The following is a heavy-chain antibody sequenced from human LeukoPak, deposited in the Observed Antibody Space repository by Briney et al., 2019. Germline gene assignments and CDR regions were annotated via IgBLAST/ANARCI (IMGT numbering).Heavy chain of an antibody. CDR1: GFTFSSYT. V-gene: IGHV3-21*01. CDR3: ARGSEGYCSGGGCYYGMDV. CDR2: ISSSSSYI. Sequence: GSLRLSFAASGFTFSSYTMNWVRQAPGKGLEWVSYISSSSSYIYYADSVKGRFTISRDNAENSLYLQMNSLRAEDTAVYYCARGSEGYCSGGGCYYGMDVWGQGTTVTVSS. J-gene: IGHJ6*01. D-gene: IGHD2-15*01.